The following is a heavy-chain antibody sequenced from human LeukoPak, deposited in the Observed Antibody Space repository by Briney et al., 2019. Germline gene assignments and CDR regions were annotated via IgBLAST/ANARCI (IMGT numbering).Heavy chain of an antibody. V-gene: IGHV3-15*01. D-gene: IGHD3-22*01. J-gene: IGHJ4*02. CDR3: TTDPILRYYDSSGYYASLRDY. Sequence: PGGSLRLSCAASGFTFSSYAMSWVRQAPGKGLEWVGRIKSKTDGGTTDYAAPVKGRFTISRDDSKNTLYLQMNSLKTEDTAVYYCTTDPILRYYDSSGYYASLRDYWGQGTLVTVSS. CDR2: IKSKTDGGTT. CDR1: GFTFSSYA.